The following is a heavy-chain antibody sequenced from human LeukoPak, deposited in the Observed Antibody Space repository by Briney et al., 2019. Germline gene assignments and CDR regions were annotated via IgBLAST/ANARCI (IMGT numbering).Heavy chain of an antibody. D-gene: IGHD2-21*01. J-gene: IGHJ5*02. CDR1: GYTFTDYY. V-gene: IGHV1-69-2*01. Sequence: ASVKVSCKVSGYTFTDYYMHWVQQAPGKGLEWMGLVDPEDGETIYAEKFQGRVTITADTSTDTAYMELSSLRSEDTAVYYCATSPYCGGDCYLDWLDHWGQGTLVTVSS. CDR2: VDPEDGET. CDR3: ATSPYCGGDCYLDWLDH.